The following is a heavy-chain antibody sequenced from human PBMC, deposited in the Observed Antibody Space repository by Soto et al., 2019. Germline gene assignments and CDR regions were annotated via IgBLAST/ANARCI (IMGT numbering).Heavy chain of an antibody. Sequence: QVQLVESGGGVVQPGRSLRLSCAASGFTFSSYAMHWVRQAPGKGLEWVAVISYDGSNKYYADSVKGRFTISRDNSKNTLYLQKDSLRGEDTAVYYRARALGYCTNGVCPDYWGQGTLVTVSS. CDR2: ISYDGSNK. J-gene: IGHJ4*02. V-gene: IGHV3-30-3*01. D-gene: IGHD2-8*01. CDR3: ARALGYCTNGVCPDY. CDR1: GFTFSSYA.